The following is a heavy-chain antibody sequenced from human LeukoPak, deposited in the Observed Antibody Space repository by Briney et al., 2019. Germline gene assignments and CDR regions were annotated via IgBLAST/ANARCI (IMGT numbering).Heavy chain of an antibody. CDR1: GFTFSSYW. Sequence: GGSLRLSCAASGFTFSSYWMHWVRQAPGKGLVWVSRIDSDGKSTTYADSVKGRFTFSRDNAKNSLYLQMNSLRGEDTAVYYCAGGGYSSGWYSSPDYWGQGTLVTVSS. V-gene: IGHV3-74*01. D-gene: IGHD6-19*01. J-gene: IGHJ4*02. CDR3: AGGGYSSGWYSSPDY. CDR2: IDSDGKST.